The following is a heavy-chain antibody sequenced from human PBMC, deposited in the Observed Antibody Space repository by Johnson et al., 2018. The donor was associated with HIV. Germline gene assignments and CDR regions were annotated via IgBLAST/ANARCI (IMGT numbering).Heavy chain of an antibody. Sequence: VQLVESGGGLVQPGGSLRLSCAASGFTVSSNYMSWVRQAPGKGLEWVAVISFDGSHKYYTDSVKGLSTISRDNSNNTLYLHMNSLRPDDTGVYYCAKDKFMFLDNPVDAFDVWGQGTMVTVSS. CDR3: AKDKFMFLDNPVDAFDV. CDR2: ISFDGSHK. D-gene: IGHD3/OR15-3a*01. CDR1: GFTVSSNY. J-gene: IGHJ3*01. V-gene: IGHV3-30*18.